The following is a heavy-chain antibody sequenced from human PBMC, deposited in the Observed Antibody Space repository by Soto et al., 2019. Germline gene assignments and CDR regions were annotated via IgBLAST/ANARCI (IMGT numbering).Heavy chain of an antibody. D-gene: IGHD2-15*01. CDR3: ARDVVVDYYYYGMDV. CDR1: GGSISSTTW. V-gene: IGHV4-4*02. CDR2: IHHDGST. Sequence: SETLSLTCSGSGGSISSTTWLSWVRQPPGKGLEWIGEIHHDGSTNYNPSLKSRVIISVDKSKNQFSLKVNSVTAADTAVYYCARDVVVDYYYYGMDVWGQGTTVTVSS. J-gene: IGHJ6*02.